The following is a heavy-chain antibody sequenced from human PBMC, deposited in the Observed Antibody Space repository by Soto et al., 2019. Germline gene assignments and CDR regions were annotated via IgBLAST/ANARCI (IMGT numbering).Heavy chain of an antibody. CDR1: GFTFSSYA. V-gene: IGHV3-30-3*01. J-gene: IGHJ5*02. CDR2: ISYDGSNK. Sequence: GASLRLSCAASGFTFSSYAMNFVRQAPGKGLELWAAISYDGSNKYHADSVKARVTSSRDNPKNKMYLQIHSRRAEDTPVYYCASDCPLMVAITRFDPWGEG. CDR3: ASDCPLMVAITRFDP. D-gene: IGHD5-12*01.